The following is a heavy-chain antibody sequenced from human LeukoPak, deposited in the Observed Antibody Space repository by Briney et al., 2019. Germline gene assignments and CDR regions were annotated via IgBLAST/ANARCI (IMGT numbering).Heavy chain of an antibody. CDR1: GGSFSGYY. J-gene: IGHJ4*02. Sequence: SETLSLTCAVYGGSFSGYYWSWIRQPPGKGLEWIGEINHSGSTNYNPSLKSRVTISVDTSKNQFSLKLSSVTAADTAVYYCARGASIIAAYPFLGYFDYWGQGTLVTVSS. CDR2: INHSGST. V-gene: IGHV4-34*01. CDR3: ARGASIIAAYPFLGYFDY. D-gene: IGHD3-16*02.